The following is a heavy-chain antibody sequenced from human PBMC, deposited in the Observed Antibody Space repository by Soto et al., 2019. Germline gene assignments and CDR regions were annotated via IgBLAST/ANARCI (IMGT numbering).Heavy chain of an antibody. D-gene: IGHD2-15*01. Sequence: QVQLQESGPGLVKPSQTLSLTCTVSGGSLSRGDYYWSCIRQPPGKGLEWIGYIYYSGSTYYNPSLKSRVTISVDTSKNQFSLKLSSVTAADTAVYDCARARGARYFDYWGQGTLVTVSS. V-gene: IGHV4-30-4*01. CDR2: IYYSGST. CDR3: ARARGARYFDY. CDR1: GGSLSRGDYY. J-gene: IGHJ4*02.